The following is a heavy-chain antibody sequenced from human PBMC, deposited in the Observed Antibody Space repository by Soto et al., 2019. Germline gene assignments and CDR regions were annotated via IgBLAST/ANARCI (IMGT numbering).Heavy chain of an antibody. CDR2: IIPILGIA. J-gene: IGHJ6*02. CDR1: GYTFTSYA. D-gene: IGHD4-17*01. Sequence: GASVKVSCKTSGYTFTSYALHWVRQAPGQRLEWMGRIIPILGIANYAQKFQGRVTITADKSTSTAYMELSSLRSEDTAVYYCARLDYAGGYYGMDVWGQGTTVTVSS. CDR3: ARLDYAGGYYGMDV. V-gene: IGHV1-69*04.